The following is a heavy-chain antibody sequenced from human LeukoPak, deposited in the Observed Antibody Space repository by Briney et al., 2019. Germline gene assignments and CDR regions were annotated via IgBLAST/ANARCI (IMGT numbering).Heavy chain of an antibody. CDR2: IYYSGST. V-gene: IGHV4-59*01. Sequence: SETLSLTCTVPGGSISSYYWSWIRQPPVKGLEKIGYIYYSGSTNCTPSVKSRVAMSVDTSKKQFSLKLSSLTAADTAVYYCARGGTAVMAPYAFDIWGQGTMVTVSS. CDR1: GGSISSYY. J-gene: IGHJ3*02. CDR3: ARGGTAVMAPYAFDI. D-gene: IGHD4-17*01.